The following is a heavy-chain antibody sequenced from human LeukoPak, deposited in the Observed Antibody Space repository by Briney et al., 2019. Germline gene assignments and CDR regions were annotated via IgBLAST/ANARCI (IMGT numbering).Heavy chain of an antibody. V-gene: IGHV3-7*01. D-gene: IGHD6-19*01. Sequence: GGSLRLSCVASGFSFSTYSFYWVRQAPGKGLEGVANINQDGSEKCYVDSVKGRFIISRDNAKNSLYLQVNSLRAEDTAVYYCARDVPRSGWALDSWGQGTLVTVSS. CDR1: GFSFSTYS. CDR3: ARDVPRSGWALDS. CDR2: INQDGSEK. J-gene: IGHJ4*02.